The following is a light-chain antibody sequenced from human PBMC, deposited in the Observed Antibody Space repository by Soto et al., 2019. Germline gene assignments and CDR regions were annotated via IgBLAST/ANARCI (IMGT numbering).Light chain of an antibody. CDR1: SSDVGGYNY. J-gene: IGLJ1*01. Sequence: ALTQPASVSGSPGQSITISCTGTSSDVGGYNYVSWYQQHPGKAPKLMIYEVSNRPSGVSNRFSGSKSGNTASLTISGLQAEDEADYYCSSYTSSSTRVFGTGTKVTVL. CDR2: EVS. V-gene: IGLV2-14*01. CDR3: SSYTSSSTRV.